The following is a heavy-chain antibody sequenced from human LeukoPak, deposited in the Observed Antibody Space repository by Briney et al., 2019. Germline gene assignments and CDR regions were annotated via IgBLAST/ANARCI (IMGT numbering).Heavy chain of an antibody. Sequence: ASVKVSCKASGYXFTEYYIHWVRQAPGQGLEWMGWINPNSGGANYAENFQGRVTMTRDTSISTAYMELSSLRYDDTALYYCARGQSLNDYWGQGTLVTVSS. V-gene: IGHV1-2*02. CDR2: INPNSGGA. J-gene: IGHJ4*02. CDR1: GYXFTEYY. CDR3: ARGQSLNDY.